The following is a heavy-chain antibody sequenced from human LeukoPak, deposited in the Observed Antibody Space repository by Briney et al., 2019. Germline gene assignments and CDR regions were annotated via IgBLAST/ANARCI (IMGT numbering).Heavy chain of an antibody. Sequence: GGSLRLSCAASGFTFSTFAMIWVRQPPGKGLEWVSSIFPSGDEIHYADSVRGRFTISRDNSKSTLSLQMNSLRAEDTAVYSCAKEVNSGSYSVALDYWGQGTLVTVSS. CDR2: IFPSGDEI. V-gene: IGHV3-23*01. D-gene: IGHD1-26*01. CDR1: GFTFSTFA. CDR3: AKEVNSGSYSVALDY. J-gene: IGHJ4*02.